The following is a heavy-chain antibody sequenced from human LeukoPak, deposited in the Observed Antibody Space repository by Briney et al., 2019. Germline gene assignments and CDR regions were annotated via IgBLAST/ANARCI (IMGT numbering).Heavy chain of an antibody. D-gene: IGHD5-12*01. CDR3: ARGRLDIVATINYYYMDV. V-gene: IGHV4-59*02. J-gene: IGHJ6*03. CDR1: GGSVTDYY. Sequence: SETLSLTCTVSGGSVTDYYWSWIRQSPGKGLEWIGYIYYTGTSYNPSLKSRVTISADTSKNQFSLKLISVTAADTAVYYCARGRLDIVATINYYYMDVWGKGTTVTVSS. CDR2: IYYTGT.